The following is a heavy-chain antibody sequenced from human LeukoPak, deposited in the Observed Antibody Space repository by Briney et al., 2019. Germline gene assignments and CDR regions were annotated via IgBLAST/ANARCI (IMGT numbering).Heavy chain of an antibody. CDR1: GFTFSSYW. D-gene: IGHD2-15*01. V-gene: IGHV3-7*01. CDR2: IKQGGREK. Sequence: PGGSLRLSCAASGFTFSSYWMSWVRQAPGKGLEWVANIKQGGREKYYVDSVKGRFTISRDNTENSVYLQMNRLRTEDKAVYYWATCVAAHAIWRQARMVTVSS. CDR3: ATCVAAHAI. J-gene: IGHJ3*02.